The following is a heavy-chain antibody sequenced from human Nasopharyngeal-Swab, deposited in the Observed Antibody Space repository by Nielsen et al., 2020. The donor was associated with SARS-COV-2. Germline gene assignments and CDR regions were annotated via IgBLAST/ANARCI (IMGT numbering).Heavy chain of an antibody. CDR3: AKDFNVDTAVVTYYYGMDV. V-gene: IGHV3-9*01. CDR2: ISWNSGTT. D-gene: IGHD5-18*01. CDR1: GFTFDDYA. Sequence: GGSLRLSCAASGFTFDDYAMHWVRQAPGKGLEWVSGISWNSGTTGYADSVKGRFTISRDNAKSSLYLQMNSLRAEDTALYYCAKDFNVDTAVVTYYYGMDVWGQGTTVTVSS. J-gene: IGHJ6*02.